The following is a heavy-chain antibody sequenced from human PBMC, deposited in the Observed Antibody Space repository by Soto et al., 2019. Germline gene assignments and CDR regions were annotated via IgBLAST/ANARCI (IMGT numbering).Heavy chain of an antibody. V-gene: IGHV3-23*01. CDR1: GFTFSSYA. D-gene: IGHD3-9*01. Sequence: EVQLLESGGGLVQPGGSLRLSCAASGFTFSSYAMSWVHQAPGKGLEWVSAISGSGGSTYYADSVKGRFTISRDNSKNTLYLQMNSLRAEDTAVYYCAKEGDHPRYFDWLLYYFDYWGQGTLVTVSS. CDR3: AKEGDHPRYFDWLLYYFDY. J-gene: IGHJ4*02. CDR2: ISGSGGST.